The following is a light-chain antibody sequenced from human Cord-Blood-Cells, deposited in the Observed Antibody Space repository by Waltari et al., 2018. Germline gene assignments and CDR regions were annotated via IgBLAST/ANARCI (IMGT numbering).Light chain of an antibody. J-gene: IGKJ1*01. CDR2: DAS. CDR3: QQYDNLLWT. CDR1: QDISNY. V-gene: IGKV1-33*01. Sequence: DIQMTQSPSSLSASVGDRVTITCQASQDISNYLNWYQQKPGKAPKLLIYDASNLETGVTSRVSGSGSGTDFTFTISSLQPEDIATYYCQQYDNLLWTFGQGTKVEIK.